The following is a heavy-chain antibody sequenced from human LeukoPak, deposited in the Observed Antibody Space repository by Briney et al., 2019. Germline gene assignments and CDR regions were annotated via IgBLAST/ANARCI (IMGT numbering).Heavy chain of an antibody. CDR2: INAGNGNT. CDR1: GYTFTSYA. V-gene: IGHV1-3*03. D-gene: IGHD3-10*01. Sequence: GASVKVSCQASGYTFTSYAMHWVRQAPGQSLEWMGWINAGNGNTKYSQEFQGRVTITRDTSASTAYMELSSLRSEDMAVYYCARGHGSGRNNWFDPWGQGTLVTVSS. J-gene: IGHJ5*02. CDR3: ARGHGSGRNNWFDP.